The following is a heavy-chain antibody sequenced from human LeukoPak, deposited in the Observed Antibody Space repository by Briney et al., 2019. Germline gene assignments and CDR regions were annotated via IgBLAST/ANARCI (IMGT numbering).Heavy chain of an antibody. CDR3: ARTIMSGYDYVFLYFDY. V-gene: IGHV3-11*01. D-gene: IGHD5-12*01. CDR1: GFTFSDYY. CDR2: ISSSGSTI. J-gene: IGHJ4*02. Sequence: GGSLRLSCAASGFTFSDYYMSWIRQAPGKGLEWVSYISSSGSTIYYADSVKGRFTISRDNAKNSLYLQMNSLRAEDTAVYYCARTIMSGYDYVFLYFDYWGQGTLVTVSS.